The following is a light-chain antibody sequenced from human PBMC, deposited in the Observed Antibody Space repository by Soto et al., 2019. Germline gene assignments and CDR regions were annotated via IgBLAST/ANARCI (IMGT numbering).Light chain of an antibody. CDR2: DAS. Sequence: EIVLTRSPATLSLSPGERAPLSCRASQSVSSYLAWYQQKPGQAPRLLIYDASNRATGIPARFSGSGSGTDFTLTISSLEPEDFAVYYCQQRSNWPPIFTFGTGTKVDIK. V-gene: IGKV3-11*01. CDR3: QQRSNWPPIFT. CDR1: QSVSSY. J-gene: IGKJ3*01.